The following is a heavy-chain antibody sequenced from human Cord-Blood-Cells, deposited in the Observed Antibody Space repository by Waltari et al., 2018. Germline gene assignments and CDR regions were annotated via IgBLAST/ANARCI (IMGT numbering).Heavy chain of an antibody. Sequence: QVQLVQSGAEVKKPGAAVKVSCKASGYTFTSYDINRLRQATGQGLEWMGWMNPNSGNTGYAQKFQGRVTITRNTSISTAYMELSSLRSEDTAVYYCLYCGGDCYAFDIWGQGTMVTVSS. D-gene: IGHD2-21*02. CDR1: GYTFTSYD. J-gene: IGHJ3*02. V-gene: IGHV1-8*03. CDR2: MNPNSGNT. CDR3: LYCGGDCYAFDI.